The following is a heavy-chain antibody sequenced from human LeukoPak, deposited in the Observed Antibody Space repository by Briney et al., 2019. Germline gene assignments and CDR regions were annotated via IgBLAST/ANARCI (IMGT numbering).Heavy chain of an antibody. CDR1: GFTFSSYS. J-gene: IGHJ3*02. V-gene: IGHV3-21*01. Sequence: PGGSLRLSCAASGFTFSSYSMNWVRQAPGKGLEWVSSISSSSSYIYYADSVKGRFTISRDNAKNSLYLQMNSPRAEDTAVYYCARDAIFGVVHDAFDIWGQGTMVTVSS. CDR3: ARDAIFGVVHDAFDI. D-gene: IGHD3-3*01. CDR2: ISSSSSYI.